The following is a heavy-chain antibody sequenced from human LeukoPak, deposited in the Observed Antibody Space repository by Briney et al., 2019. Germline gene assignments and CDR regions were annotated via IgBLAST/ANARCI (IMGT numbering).Heavy chain of an antibody. D-gene: IGHD1-1*01. Sequence: ASVKVSCKTSGYTSIDYYIHWVRQAPGQGLEWMGWINPNSGGTNYAQRFQGRVTMTRDTSINTVYMELSSLTSDDTAVYYCARDGNWNVLQFDCWGQGTLVTVSS. CDR2: INPNSGGT. V-gene: IGHV1-2*02. CDR3: ARDGNWNVLQFDC. J-gene: IGHJ4*02. CDR1: GYTSIDYY.